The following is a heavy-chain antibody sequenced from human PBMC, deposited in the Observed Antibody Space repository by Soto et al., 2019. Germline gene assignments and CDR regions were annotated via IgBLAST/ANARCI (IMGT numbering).Heavy chain of an antibody. CDR2: IFWDDDK. V-gene: IGHV2-5*02. Sequence: QITLKESGPTLLKPTQTLSLTCTFSGFSLSTTGVGVGWVRQPPGKALEWLALIFWDDDKRYSPSLKSRLTISKDTSKNQVVLTRTTREPVDTATYHCAHVVYCSGGTCYIGFQHWGQGTLVTVSS. CDR1: GFSLSTTGVG. CDR3: AHVVYCSGGTCYIGFQH. J-gene: IGHJ1*01. D-gene: IGHD2-15*01.